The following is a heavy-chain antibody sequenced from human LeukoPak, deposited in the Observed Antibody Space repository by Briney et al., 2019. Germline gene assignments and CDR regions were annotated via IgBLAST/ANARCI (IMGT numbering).Heavy chain of an antibody. Sequence: PGGSLRLSRAASGFTFSSYWMSWVRQAPGKGLEWVANIKQDGSEKYYVDSVKGRFTISRDNAKNSLYLQMNSLRAEDTAVYYCARESGIAARGDYYYYGMDVWGQGTTVTASS. V-gene: IGHV3-7*01. CDR1: GFTFSSYW. D-gene: IGHD6-6*01. CDR3: ARESGIAARGDYYYYGMDV. CDR2: IKQDGSEK. J-gene: IGHJ6*02.